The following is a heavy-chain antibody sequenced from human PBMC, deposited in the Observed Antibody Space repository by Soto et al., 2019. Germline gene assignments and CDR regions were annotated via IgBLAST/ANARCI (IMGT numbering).Heavy chain of an antibody. CDR2: INHRGSL. Sequence: WTWIRHRPGEGLEWFGYINHRGSLYYNPSLKSRVSMSVDTSKNQFSLNLSSVTAADTAVYYCAKDARILDYGFWSGGNDAFDIWGQETKVTVSS. CDR3: AKDARILDYGFWSGGNDAFDI. J-gene: IGHJ3*02. D-gene: IGHD3-3*01. V-gene: IGHV4-31*02.